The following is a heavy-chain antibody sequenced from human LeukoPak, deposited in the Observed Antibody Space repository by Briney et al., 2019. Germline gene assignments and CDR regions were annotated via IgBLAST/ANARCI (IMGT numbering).Heavy chain of an antibody. Sequence: TGGSLRLSCVGSGFTFNGYAMIWVRQRPGKGPEGVSMISSSGDATDYAESVKDRFSISRDNAKKTIYLQINDPSGDDTAIYYCAKDPRAMGRYFFDDWGQGSLVIVSS. V-gene: IGHV3-23*01. CDR1: GFTFNGYA. CDR2: ISSSGDAT. CDR3: AKDPRAMGRYFFDD. J-gene: IGHJ4*01. D-gene: IGHD3-16*01.